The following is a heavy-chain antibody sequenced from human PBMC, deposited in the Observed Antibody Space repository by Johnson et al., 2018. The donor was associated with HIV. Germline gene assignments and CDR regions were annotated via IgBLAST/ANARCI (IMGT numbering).Heavy chain of an antibody. J-gene: IGHJ3*02. D-gene: IGHD2-2*01. V-gene: IGHV3-30-3*01. CDR2: ISYDGSNK. CDR1: GFTFSSYA. CDR3: AIPLGVPTDDDAFDI. Sequence: QVQLVESGGGLVQPGGSLRLSCAASGFTFSSYAMHWVRQAPGKGLEWVAVISYDGSNKYYADSVKGRFTISRDNSKNTLYLQMNSLRAEDTAVYYCAIPLGVPTDDDAFDIWGQGKMVTVSS.